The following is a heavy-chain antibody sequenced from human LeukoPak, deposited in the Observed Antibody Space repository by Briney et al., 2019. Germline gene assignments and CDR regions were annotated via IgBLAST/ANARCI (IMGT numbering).Heavy chain of an antibody. D-gene: IGHD4-11*01. V-gene: IGHV4-59*01. J-gene: IGHJ6*03. CDR2: IYYSGST. CDR3: ARGQHDYSNHYYYYYMDV. Sequence: SETLSLTCTVSGGSISSYYWSWIRQPPGKGLEWIGYIYYSGSTNYNPSLKSRVTISVDTSKNQFSLKLSSVTAADTAVYYCARGQHDYSNHYYYYYMDVWGKGTTVTVSS. CDR1: GGSISSYY.